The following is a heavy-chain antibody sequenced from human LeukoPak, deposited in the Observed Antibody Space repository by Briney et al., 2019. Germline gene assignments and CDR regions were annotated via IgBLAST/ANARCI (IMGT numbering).Heavy chain of an antibody. Sequence: SETLSLTCAVYGGSFSGYYWSWIRQPPGEGLEWIGEINHSGSTNYNPSLKSRVTISVDTSKNQFSLKLSSVTAADTAVYYCASQDYSNLFDYWGQGTLVTVSS. CDR1: GGSFSGYY. D-gene: IGHD4-11*01. J-gene: IGHJ4*02. V-gene: IGHV4-34*01. CDR3: ASQDYSNLFDY. CDR2: INHSGST.